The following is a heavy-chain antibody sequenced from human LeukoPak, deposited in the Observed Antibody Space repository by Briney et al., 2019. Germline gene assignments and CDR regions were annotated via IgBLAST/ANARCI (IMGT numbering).Heavy chain of an antibody. J-gene: IGHJ6*03. CDR1: GFTFSSYA. Sequence: GRSLRLSCAASGFTFSSYAMHWVRQAPGKGLEWVAVISYDGSNKYYADSVKGRFTISRDNSENTLYLQMNSLRAEDTAVYYCARDFYQDLYYYYYMDVWGKGTTVTVSS. CDR3: ARDFYQDLYYYYYMDV. V-gene: IGHV3-30*01. D-gene: IGHD2/OR15-2a*01. CDR2: ISYDGSNK.